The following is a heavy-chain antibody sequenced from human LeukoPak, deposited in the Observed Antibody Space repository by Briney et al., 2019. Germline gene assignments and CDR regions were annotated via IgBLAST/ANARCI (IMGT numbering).Heavy chain of an antibody. CDR2: IIPILGIA. Sequence: SVKVSCRASGGTFSSYAISWVRQAPGQGLEWMGRIIPILGIANYAQKFQGRVTITADKSTSTAYMELSSLRSEDTAVYYCASRYCSGGSCYSGRSHNWFDPWGQGTLVTVSS. J-gene: IGHJ5*02. CDR1: GGTFSSYA. CDR3: ASRYCSGGSCYSGRSHNWFDP. D-gene: IGHD2-15*01. V-gene: IGHV1-69*04.